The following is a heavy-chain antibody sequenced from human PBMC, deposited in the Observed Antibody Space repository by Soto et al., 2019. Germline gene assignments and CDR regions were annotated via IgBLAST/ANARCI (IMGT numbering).Heavy chain of an antibody. D-gene: IGHD3-22*01. V-gene: IGHV4-31*03. CDR3: ARGYDYDSGGYLFDY. CDR1: GGSVSSNSYY. CDR2: IYYSGST. J-gene: IGHJ4*02. Sequence: SETLSVTCSVSGGSVSSNSYYWTWIRHHPGKGPEWIGHIYYSGSTYYNPSLKSRVTISLDMSKNQFSLKLTSVSAADTAVYYCARGYDYDSGGYLFDYWGQGTLVTVSS.